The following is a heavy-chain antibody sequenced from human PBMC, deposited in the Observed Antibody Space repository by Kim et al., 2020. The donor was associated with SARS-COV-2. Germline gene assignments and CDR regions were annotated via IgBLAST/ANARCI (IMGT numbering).Heavy chain of an antibody. Sequence: SETLSLTCTVSGGSISSGDYYWSWIRQPPGKGLEWIGYIYYSGSTYYNPSLKSRVTISVDTSKNQFSLKLSSVTAADTAVYYCARGLGFGIWFDPWGQGTLVTVSS. CDR3: ARGLGFGIWFDP. V-gene: IGHV4-30-4*01. D-gene: IGHD3-10*01. CDR1: GGSISSGDYY. CDR2: IYYSGST. J-gene: IGHJ5*02.